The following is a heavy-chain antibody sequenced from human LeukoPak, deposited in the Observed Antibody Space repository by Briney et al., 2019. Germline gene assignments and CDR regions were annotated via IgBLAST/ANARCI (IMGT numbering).Heavy chain of an antibody. CDR2: ISHDGKVK. CDR3: ARDLSRGAPDYFDN. J-gene: IGHJ4*02. CDR1: GFIFSDSP. V-gene: IGHV3-30*04. Sequence: LTGGSLRLSCAASGFIFSDSPFHWVRQAPGKGLEWVAVISHDGKVKYYADSVKGRFTISRDYSTNTLSLQMNSLRPEDTGIYYCARDLSRGAPDYFDNWGQGTLVTVSS. D-gene: IGHD3-10*01.